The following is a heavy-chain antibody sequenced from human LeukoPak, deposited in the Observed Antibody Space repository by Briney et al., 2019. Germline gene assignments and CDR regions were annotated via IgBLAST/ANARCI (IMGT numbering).Heavy chain of an antibody. CDR3: ARTDETAPAEDFQH. D-gene: IGHD2-21*02. V-gene: IGHV3-53*01. J-gene: IGHJ1*01. CDR1: GFTVSSNY. CDR2: IYSGGST. Sequence: GGSLRLSRVASGFTVSSNYITWVRQAPGKGLEWVSVIYSGGSTYYADSVKGRFTISRDNSKNTLYLQMKSLRAEDTAVYYCARTDETAPAEDFQHWGQGTLVTVSS.